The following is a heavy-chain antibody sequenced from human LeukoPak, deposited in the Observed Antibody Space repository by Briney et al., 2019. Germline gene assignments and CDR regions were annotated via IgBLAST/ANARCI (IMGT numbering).Heavy chain of an antibody. J-gene: IGHJ4*02. D-gene: IGHD1-1*01. Sequence: GGSLRLSCEASGFLFSAYAMSWVRQAPGKGLAWVSAISGGGSGTYYADSVKGRFTISRYNSKNTLYLQMTNLRADDTAVYFCGRDIQLSYLGQGTLVTVSS. CDR2: ISGGGSGT. V-gene: IGHV3-23*01. CDR3: GRDIQLSY. CDR1: GFLFSAYA.